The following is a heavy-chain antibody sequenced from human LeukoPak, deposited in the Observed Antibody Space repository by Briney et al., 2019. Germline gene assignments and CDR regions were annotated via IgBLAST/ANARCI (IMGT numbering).Heavy chain of an antibody. CDR1: GGTFSSYA. V-gene: IGHV1-69*13. CDR3: AVTIFGVVRWFEP. D-gene: IGHD3-3*01. CDR2: IIPIFGTA. Sequence: GASVKLSCKASGGTFSSYAISWVRQAPGQGLEWMGRIIPIFGTANYAQKFRGRVTITADESTSTAYMELSSLRSEDTAVYYCAVTIFGVVRWFEPWGQGTLVTVSS. J-gene: IGHJ5*02.